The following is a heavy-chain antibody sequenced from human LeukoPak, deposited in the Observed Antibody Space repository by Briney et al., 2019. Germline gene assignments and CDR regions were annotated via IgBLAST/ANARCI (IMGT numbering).Heavy chain of an antibody. CDR3: ARGKYSSGWFLDY. J-gene: IGHJ4*02. D-gene: IGHD6-19*01. V-gene: IGHV4-59*01. CDR1: GGSISRYY. CDR2: FDNSGSA. Sequence: PSETLSLTCTVSGGSISRYYWSWLRQPPGKGLEWIGYFDNSGSANYNPSLKSRLTISEDTSKNQFALKLTSVTAADTAVYYCARGKYSSGWFLDYWGQGTLVIVSS.